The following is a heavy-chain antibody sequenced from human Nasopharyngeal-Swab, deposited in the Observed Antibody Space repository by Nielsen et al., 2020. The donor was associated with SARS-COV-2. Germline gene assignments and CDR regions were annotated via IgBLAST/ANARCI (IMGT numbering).Heavy chain of an antibody. CDR1: GGSSSSSSYY. V-gene: IGHV4-39*01. CDR2: IYYSGST. Sequence: SETLSLTCTVSGGSSSSSSYYWGWIRQPPRKGLEWIGSIYYSGSTYYNPSLKSRVTISVDTSKNQFSLKLSSVTAADTAVYYCARISWVWFGEFQYYFDYWGQGTLVTVSS. J-gene: IGHJ4*02. D-gene: IGHD3-10*01. CDR3: ARISWVWFGEFQYYFDY.